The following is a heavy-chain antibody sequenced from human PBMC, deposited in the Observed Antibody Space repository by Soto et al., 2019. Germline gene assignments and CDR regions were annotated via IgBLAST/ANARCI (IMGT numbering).Heavy chain of an antibody. Sequence: LRLSCAASGFTFSTDSRNWCRQAPGTGPEWVSCISSSSSYISYADSVKGRFTISRDNAKNSLYLQMNSLRAEDTALYYCARDLGRRDSPAPWGQGTLVTVSS. CDR2: ISSSSSYI. J-gene: IGHJ5*02. D-gene: IGHD2-15*01. CDR3: ARDLGRRDSPAP. CDR1: GFTFSTDS. V-gene: IGHV3-21*01.